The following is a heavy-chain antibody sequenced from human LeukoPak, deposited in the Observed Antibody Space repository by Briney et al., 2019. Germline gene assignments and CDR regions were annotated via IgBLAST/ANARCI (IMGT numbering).Heavy chain of an antibody. D-gene: IGHD3-10*01. CDR3: ARDGGNGSPPDAFDI. V-gene: IGHV4-61*02. CDR2: IYTSGST. Sequence: PSQTLSLTCTVSGGSISSGSYYWSWIRQPAGKGLEWIGRIYTSGSTNYNPSLKSRVTISVDTSKNQFSLKLSPVTAADTAVYYCARDGGNGSPPDAFDIWGQGTMVTVSS. CDR1: GGSISSGSYY. J-gene: IGHJ3*02.